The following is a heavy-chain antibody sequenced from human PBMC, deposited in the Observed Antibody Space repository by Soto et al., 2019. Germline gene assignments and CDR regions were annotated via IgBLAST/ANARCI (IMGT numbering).Heavy chain of an antibody. CDR1: GSSINSSGSY. Sequence: SETLSLTCTVSGSSINSSGSYCGWIRQPPGKGLEWIGSMFYGVSTYYNPSLKSRVTVSVDTSKNQFSLKLSSVTAAHTAVYYCSRESDYVWGSYRHVAWAQGTMVTVSS. V-gene: IGHV4-39*02. D-gene: IGHD3-16*02. J-gene: IGHJ4*02. CDR3: SRESDYVWGSYRHVA. CDR2: MFYGVST.